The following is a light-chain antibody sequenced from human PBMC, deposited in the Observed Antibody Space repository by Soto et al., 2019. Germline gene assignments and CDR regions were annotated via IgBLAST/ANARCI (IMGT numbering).Light chain of an antibody. J-gene: IGLJ1*01. V-gene: IGLV1-47*01. Sequence: QSVLTQPPSASGTPGQRVTISCSGSSSNIGGYYVSWYQQLPGTAPKVLIYRNNQRPSGVPDRFSGSKSGTSASLAISGLRSDVEADYYCAAWDDSPSGYVFGTGTKLTVL. CDR2: RNN. CDR1: SSNIGGYY. CDR3: AAWDDSPSGYV.